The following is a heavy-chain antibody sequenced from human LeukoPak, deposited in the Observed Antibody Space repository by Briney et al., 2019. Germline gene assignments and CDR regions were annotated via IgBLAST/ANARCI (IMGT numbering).Heavy chain of an antibody. CDR3: ARLPVFFGKGYFDS. CDR2: IYFGGST. CDR1: GGSINNRNYY. Sequence: SETLSLTCSVSGGSINNRNYYWGWVRQPPGKELEWIGHIYFGGSTFYNPPLKSRLTMSIDTYKDQFSLNINSVAAADTAVYYCARLPVFFGKGYFDSWGRGTLVTVSS. D-gene: IGHD1-14*01. V-gene: IGHV4-39*01. J-gene: IGHJ4*02.